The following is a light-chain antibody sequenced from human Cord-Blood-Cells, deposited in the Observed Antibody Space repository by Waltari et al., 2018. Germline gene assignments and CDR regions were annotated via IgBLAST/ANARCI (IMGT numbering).Light chain of an antibody. CDR3: QQSYSTPLIFT. J-gene: IGKJ3*01. Sequence: DIQMTQSPSSLSTSVGDRVTITCRASQSISSYLNWYQQKPWKAPKLLIYAASSLQSGVPSRFSGSGSGTDFTLTISSLQPEDFATYYCQQSYSTPLIFTFGPGTKVDIK. V-gene: IGKV1-39*01. CDR1: QSISSY. CDR2: AAS.